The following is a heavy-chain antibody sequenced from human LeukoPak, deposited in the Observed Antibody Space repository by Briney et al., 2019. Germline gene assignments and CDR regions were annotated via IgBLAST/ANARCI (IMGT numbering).Heavy chain of an antibody. CDR1: GDSISSYY. CDR3: ARAGGSYWFDP. CDR2: IYYSGNT. J-gene: IGHJ5*02. D-gene: IGHD1-26*01. V-gene: IGHV4-59*01. Sequence: PSETLSLTCTVSGDSISSYYWSWIRQRPGKGLEWIGYIYYSGNTNNNPSLKSRVTTSVDTSKNQLSLKVTSVTAADTAVYYCARAGGSYWFDPRGQGTLVTVSS.